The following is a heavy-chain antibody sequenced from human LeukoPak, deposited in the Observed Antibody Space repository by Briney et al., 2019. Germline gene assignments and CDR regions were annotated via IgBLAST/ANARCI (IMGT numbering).Heavy chain of an antibody. CDR3: ARGYDYYDSSGYFYFDY. Sequence: ASVKVSCKASGCTFTSYAISWARQAPGQGLEWMGWIIPIFGTANYAQKFPGRVTITSDESTRPAYTELSRLSSEDTAAYYRARGYDYYDSSGYFYFDYWGQRTLVTASS. V-gene: IGHV1-69*13. CDR1: GCTFTSYA. CDR2: IIPIFGTA. D-gene: IGHD3-22*01. J-gene: IGHJ4*02.